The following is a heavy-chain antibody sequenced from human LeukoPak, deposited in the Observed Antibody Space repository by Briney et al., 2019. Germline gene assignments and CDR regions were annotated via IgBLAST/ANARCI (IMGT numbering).Heavy chain of an antibody. V-gene: IGHV3-9*01. CDR2: ISWNSGSI. CDR3: AKDMGSSAVAPDAFDI. J-gene: IGHJ3*02. D-gene: IGHD6-19*01. Sequence: PGRSLRLSCAASGFTFDDYAMHCVRQAPGKGLEWVSGISWNSGSIGYADSVKGRFTISRDNAKNSLYLQMNSLRAEDTALYYCAKDMGSSAVAPDAFDIWGQGTMVTVSS. CDR1: GFTFDDYA.